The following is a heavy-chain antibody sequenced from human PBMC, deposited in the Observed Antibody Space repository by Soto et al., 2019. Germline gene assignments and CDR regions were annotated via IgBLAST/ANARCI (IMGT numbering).Heavy chain of an antibody. V-gene: IGHV5-10-1*01. J-gene: IGHJ5*02. D-gene: IGHD4-4*01. Sequence: PGEPLKIACKGSGYIFTSYWIRWLRQRPGKGLEWRGRIDPSDSYTNYSPSFQGHVTISADKSISTAYLQWSSLKASDTAMYYCARGLTTVSSDWFDPWGQGTLVTVS. CDR3: ARGLTTVSSDWFDP. CDR2: IDPSDSYT. CDR1: GYIFTSYW.